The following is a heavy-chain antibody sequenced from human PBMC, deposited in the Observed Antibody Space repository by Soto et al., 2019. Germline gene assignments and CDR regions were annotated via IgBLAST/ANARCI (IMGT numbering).Heavy chain of an antibody. Sequence: HPGGSLRLSCSTSGFTFSTYAMNWVRQAPGKGLEWVSALSGSGGTTYYADSVRGRFTISRGNSKNTLFLQMSSLRAEDTALYYCAKQRAGYGSGSDTFYFDFWGQGTLVTVSS. CDR1: GFTFSTYA. CDR2: LSGSGGTT. V-gene: IGHV3-23*01. J-gene: IGHJ4*02. CDR3: AKQRAGYGSGSDTFYFDF. D-gene: IGHD3-10*01.